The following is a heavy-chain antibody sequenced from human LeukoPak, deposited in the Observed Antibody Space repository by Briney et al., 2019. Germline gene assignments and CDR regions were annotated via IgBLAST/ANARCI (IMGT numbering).Heavy chain of an antibody. Sequence: GGSLRLSCAASGFTFSSYAMSWVRQAPGKGLEWVSAISGSGGSTYYADSVKGRFTISRDNSKNTLYLQMNSLRAEDTAVYYCAKRYCSSTSCYGKAFDIWGQGTMVTVSS. D-gene: IGHD2-2*01. CDR3: AKRYCSSTSCYGKAFDI. CDR1: GFTFSSYA. J-gene: IGHJ3*02. CDR2: ISGSGGST. V-gene: IGHV3-23*01.